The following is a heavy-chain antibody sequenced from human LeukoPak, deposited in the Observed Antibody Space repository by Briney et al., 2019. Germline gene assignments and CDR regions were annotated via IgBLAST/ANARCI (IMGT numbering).Heavy chain of an antibody. D-gene: IGHD1-7*01. V-gene: IGHV4-34*01. J-gene: IGHJ6*03. Sequence: SETLSLTCTVSGGSISSYYWTWVRQPPGKGLEWIGEINHGGSTNYNPSLKSRVTISVDTSKNQFSLKLNSVTAADTAVYYCARGRITGTTCPMDVWGKGTAVTVSS. CDR2: INHGGST. CDR3: ARGRITGTTCPMDV. CDR1: GGSISSYY.